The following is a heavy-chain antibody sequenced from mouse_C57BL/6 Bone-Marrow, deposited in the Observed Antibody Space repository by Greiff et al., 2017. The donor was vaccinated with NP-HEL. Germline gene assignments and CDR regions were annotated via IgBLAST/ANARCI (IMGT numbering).Heavy chain of an antibody. CDR3: ARRWSSYYYAMDY. CDR2: IWSGGST. J-gene: IGHJ4*01. D-gene: IGHD2-3*01. CDR1: GFSLTSYG. Sequence: VMLVESGPGLVQPSQSLSITCTVSGFSLTSYGVHWVRQSPGKGLEWLGVIWSGGSTDYNAAFISRLSISKDNSKSQVFFKMNSLQADDTAIYYCARRWSSYYYAMDYWGQGTSVTVSS. V-gene: IGHV2-2*01.